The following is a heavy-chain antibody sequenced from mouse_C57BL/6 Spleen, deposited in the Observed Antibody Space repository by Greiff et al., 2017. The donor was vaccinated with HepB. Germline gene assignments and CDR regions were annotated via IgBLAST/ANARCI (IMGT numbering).Heavy chain of an antibody. J-gene: IGHJ3*01. CDR2: INPNYGTT. V-gene: IGHV1-39*01. CDR1: GYAFSSSW. Sequence: VQLQQSGPELVKPGASVKISCKASGYAFSSSWMNWVKQSNGKSLEWIGVINPNYGTTSYNQKFKGKATLTVDQSSSTAYMQLNSLTSEDSAVYYCAREGFGSSILWFAYWGQGTLVTVSA. CDR3: AREGFGSSILWFAY. D-gene: IGHD1-1*01.